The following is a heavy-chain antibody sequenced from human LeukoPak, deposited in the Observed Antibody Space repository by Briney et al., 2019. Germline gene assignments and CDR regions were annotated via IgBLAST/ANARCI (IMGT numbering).Heavy chain of an antibody. CDR2: IYYSGST. D-gene: IGHD5-24*01. J-gene: IGHJ3*02. CDR1: GGSISSYY. Sequence: SETLSLTCTVSGGSISSYYWNWIRQPPGKGLEWIGYIYYSGSTNYNPSLKSRVTISVDTSKNQFSLKLSSVTAADAAVYYCAGRLWRRDGYNLSAFDIWGQGTMVTVSS. V-gene: IGHV4-59*01. CDR3: AGRLWRRDGYNLSAFDI.